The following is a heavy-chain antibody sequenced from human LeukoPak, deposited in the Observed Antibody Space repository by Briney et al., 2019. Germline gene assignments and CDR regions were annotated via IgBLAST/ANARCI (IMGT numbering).Heavy chain of an antibody. CDR2: IYYSGST. V-gene: IGHV4-59*01. J-gene: IGHJ4*02. Sequence: PSETLSLTCTVSGGSISRYFWSWIRQPPGKGLEWIGYIYYSGSTNYNPSLKSRVTISVDTSKNQFSLKLSSVTAADTAVYYCASTGYCSGGSCPDYWGQGTLVTVSS. CDR3: ASTGYCSGGSCPDY. CDR1: GGSISRYF. D-gene: IGHD2-15*01.